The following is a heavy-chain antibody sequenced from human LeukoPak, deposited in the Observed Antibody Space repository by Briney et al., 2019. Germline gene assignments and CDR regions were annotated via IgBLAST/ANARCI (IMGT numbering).Heavy chain of an antibody. CDR2: IDSDGSTT. J-gene: IGHJ4*02. CDR3: ASRWSFDY. CDR1: GFSISGDW. D-gene: IGHD2-15*01. V-gene: IGHV3-74*01. Sequence: PGGSLRLSCAVSGFSISGDWMHWVRQVPGKGLVWVSRIDSDGSTTSYADSVKGRFTISRDNAKKTLYLQMNSLRAEDTAVYYCASRWSFDYWGQGTLVTVSS.